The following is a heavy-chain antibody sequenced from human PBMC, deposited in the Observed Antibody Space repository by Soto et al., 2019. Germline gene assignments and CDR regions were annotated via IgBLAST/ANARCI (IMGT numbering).Heavy chain of an antibody. J-gene: IGHJ4*02. CDR2: ISSNSYI. CDR1: GFTFSSYS. Sequence: EVQLVESGGGLVKPGGSLRLSCAASGFTFSSYSMNWVRQAPGKGLEWVSSISSNSYIYYADSVKGRFTRSRDNAKNSRYLQMNSLRAEDTAVYYCARASGITIFHWGQVTLVTVAS. V-gene: IGHV3-21*01. D-gene: IGHD3-3*01. CDR3: ARASGITIFH.